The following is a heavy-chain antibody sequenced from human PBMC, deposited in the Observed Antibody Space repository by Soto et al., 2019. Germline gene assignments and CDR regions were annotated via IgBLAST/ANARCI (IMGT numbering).Heavy chain of an antibody. D-gene: IGHD3-9*01. CDR2: INAGNGNT. J-gene: IGHJ4*02. CDR3: ARDDWLRYSPPYYFDY. CDR1: GYTFTSYA. V-gene: IGHV1-3*01. Sequence: ASVRVSCKASGYTFTSYAMHWVRQAPGQRLEWMGWINAGNGNTKYSQKFQGRVTITRDTSASTAYMELSSLRSEDTAVYYCARDDWLRYSPPYYFDYGGQRNRIT.